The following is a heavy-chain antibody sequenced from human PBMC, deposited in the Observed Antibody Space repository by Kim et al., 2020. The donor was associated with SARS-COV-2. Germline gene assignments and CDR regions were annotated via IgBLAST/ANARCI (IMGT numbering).Heavy chain of an antibody. CDR3: AREGSYCGGDCYSHYYYGMDV. CDR1: GGTFSSYA. CDR2: IIPIFGTA. V-gene: IGHV1-69*13. Sequence: SVKVSCKASGGTFSSYAISWVRQAPGQGLEWMGGIIPIFGTANYAQKFQGRVTITADESTSTAYMELSSLRSEDTAVYYCAREGSYCGGDCYSHYYYGMDVWGQGTTVTVSS. J-gene: IGHJ6*02. D-gene: IGHD2-21*02.